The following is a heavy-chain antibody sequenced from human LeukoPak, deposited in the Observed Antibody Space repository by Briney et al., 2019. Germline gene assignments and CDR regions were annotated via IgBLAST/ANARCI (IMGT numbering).Heavy chain of an antibody. CDR1: GFTFSSYG. CDR2: IWYDGSNK. J-gene: IGHJ4*02. CDR3: ARGGSSWSPYFDY. Sequence: GGSLRLSCAASGFTFSSYGMHWVRQAPGKGLEWVAVIWYDGSNKYYADSVKGRFIISRDNSKNTLYLQMNSLRAEDTAVYYCARGGSSWSPYFDYWGQGTLVTVSS. V-gene: IGHV3-33*01. D-gene: IGHD6-13*01.